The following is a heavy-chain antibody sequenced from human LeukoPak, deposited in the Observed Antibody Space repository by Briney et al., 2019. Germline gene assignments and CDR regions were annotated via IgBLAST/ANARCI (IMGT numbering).Heavy chain of an antibody. Sequence: ASVKVSCKASGYTFTSYGISWVRQAPGQGLEWMGWISAYNGNTNYAQKLQGRVTMTTDTSTSTAYMELRSLRSDDTAVYYCARGWRSGSYYNWFDPWGQGTLVTVSS. CDR1: GYTFTSYG. J-gene: IGHJ5*02. CDR3: ARGWRSGSYYNWFDP. D-gene: IGHD1-26*01. V-gene: IGHV1-18*01. CDR2: ISAYNGNT.